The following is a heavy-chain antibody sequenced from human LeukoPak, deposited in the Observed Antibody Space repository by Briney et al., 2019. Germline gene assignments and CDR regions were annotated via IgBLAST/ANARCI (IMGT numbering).Heavy chain of an antibody. J-gene: IGHJ4*02. V-gene: IGHV3-74*01. Sequence: PGGSLRLSCAASGFTFRSYWMHWVRQVPGKGLVWVSLVNSDGTTSHADSVKGRFTISRGNAKNTLFLQMNSLRAEDTAVYYCARSAADAFDYWGQGTLVTVSS. CDR1: GFTFRSYW. CDR3: ARSAADAFDY. CDR2: VNSDGTT.